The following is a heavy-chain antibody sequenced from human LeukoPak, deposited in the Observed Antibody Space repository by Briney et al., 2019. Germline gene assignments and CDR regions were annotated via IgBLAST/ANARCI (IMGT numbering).Heavy chain of an antibody. CDR1: GFTFSKYA. Sequence: GGSLRLSCAASGFTFSKYAMSWVRQAPGKGLEWVSAISPSDGNTFYAVSVKGRFTISRDNSKNTLSLQMNSLRAEDTALYYCAKDSSVPYGITDWGQGTLVTVSS. CDR2: ISPSDGNT. CDR3: AKDSSVPYGITD. J-gene: IGHJ4*02. V-gene: IGHV3-23*01. D-gene: IGHD4-17*01.